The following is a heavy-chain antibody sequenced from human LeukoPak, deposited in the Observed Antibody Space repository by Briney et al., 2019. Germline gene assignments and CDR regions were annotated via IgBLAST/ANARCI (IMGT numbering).Heavy chain of an antibody. CDR2: INHSGST. CDR1: GGSFSGYY. CDR3: AREEMATIYYFDY. Sequence: SETLSLTCAVYGGSFSGYYWSWIRQPPGEGLEWIGEINHSGSTNYNPSLKSRVTISVDTSKNQFSLKLSSVTAADTAVYYCAREEMATIYYFDYWGQGTLVTVSS. V-gene: IGHV4-34*01. J-gene: IGHJ4*02. D-gene: IGHD5-24*01.